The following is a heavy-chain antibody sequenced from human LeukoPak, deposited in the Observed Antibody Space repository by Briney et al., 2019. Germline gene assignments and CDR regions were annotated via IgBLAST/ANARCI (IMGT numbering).Heavy chain of an antibody. CDR2: ISAYNGNT. V-gene: IGHV1-18*01. CDR3: ARDTRGNWFDP. CDR1: GHTFTSYG. Sequence: ASVKVSCKXSGHTFTSYGISWVRQAPRQGLEWMGWISAYNGNTNYAQKLQGRVTMTTDTSTSTAYMELRSLRSDDTAVYYCARDTRGNWFDPWGQGTLVTVSS. J-gene: IGHJ5*02. D-gene: IGHD3-10*01.